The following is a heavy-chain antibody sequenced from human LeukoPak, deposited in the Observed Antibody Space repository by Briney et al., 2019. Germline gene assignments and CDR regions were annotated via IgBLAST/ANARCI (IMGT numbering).Heavy chain of an antibody. J-gene: IGHJ6*03. CDR3: ARGSNEMATLSKSAYQYYYVDV. CDR2: ILPIFGTT. V-gene: IGHV1-69*06. Sequence: ASVKVSCKASGGTFSNYAISWVRQAPGQGLEWMGDILPIFGTTNYAQKFQGRVAITADISTSTAYMELSSLRSEDTAVYYCARGSNEMATLSKSAYQYYYVDVWGKGTTVTVSS. CDR1: GGTFSNYA. D-gene: IGHD5-24*01.